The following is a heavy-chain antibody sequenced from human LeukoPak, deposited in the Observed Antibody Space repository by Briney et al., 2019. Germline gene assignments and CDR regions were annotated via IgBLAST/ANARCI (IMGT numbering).Heavy chain of an antibody. D-gene: IGHD3-3*01. Sequence: PGGSLRLSCVVSGFAFSTYWMSWVRQAPGKGLEWVADIKEDGSQKYYADSVKGRFTISRDNSKNTLYLQMNSLRAEDTAVYYCARGGQGYDLNWFDPWGQGTLVTVSS. CDR1: GFAFSTYW. CDR2: IKEDGSQK. V-gene: IGHV3-7*02. CDR3: ARGGQGYDLNWFDP. J-gene: IGHJ5*02.